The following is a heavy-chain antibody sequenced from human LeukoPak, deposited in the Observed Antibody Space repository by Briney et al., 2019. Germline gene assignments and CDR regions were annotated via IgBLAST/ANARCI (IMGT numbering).Heavy chain of an antibody. CDR3: ARGHGDPRFDY. J-gene: IGHJ4*02. V-gene: IGHV4-4*07. CDR1: GGSISSYY. D-gene: IGHD4-17*01. CDR2: IYTSGSP. Sequence: SETLSLTCTVSGGSISSYYWSWIRQPAGKGLDWIGRIYTSGSPNYNPSLKSRVTMSVDTSKNQFSLKLSSVTAADTAVYYCARGHGDPRFDYWGQGTLVTVSS.